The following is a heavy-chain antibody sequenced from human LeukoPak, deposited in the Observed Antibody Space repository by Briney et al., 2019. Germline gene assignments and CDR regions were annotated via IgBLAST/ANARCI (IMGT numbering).Heavy chain of an antibody. D-gene: IGHD2-2*01. CDR1: GYSFIDYY. J-gene: IGHJ4*02. Sequence: AAVKVSFKSSGYSFIDYYIHWMRQAPGQGLEWMGWINPNSGATKYAQKVQGRVSMTRDTSINTAYMDLTNLRSDDTAIFYCARVKKLMPEFEFWGQGTLVTVSS. V-gene: IGHV1-2*02. CDR2: INPNSGAT. CDR3: ARVKKLMPEFEF.